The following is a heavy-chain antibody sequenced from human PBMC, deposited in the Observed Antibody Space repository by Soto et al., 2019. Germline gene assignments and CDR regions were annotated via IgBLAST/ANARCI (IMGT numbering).Heavy chain of an antibody. D-gene: IGHD4-17*01. V-gene: IGHV4-59*01. CDR2: IYYSGST. CDR3: ARDSVQYGELDY. CDR1: GGSISSYY. J-gene: IGHJ4*02. Sequence: SETLSLTCTVSGGSISSYYWSWIRQPPGKGLEWIGYIYYSGSTNYNPSLKSRVTISVDTSKNQFSLKLSSVTAADTAVYYCARDSVQYGELDYWGQGTLVTVSS.